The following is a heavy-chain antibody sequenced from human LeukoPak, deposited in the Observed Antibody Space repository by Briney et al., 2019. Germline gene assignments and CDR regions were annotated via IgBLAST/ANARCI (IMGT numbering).Heavy chain of an antibody. V-gene: IGHV1-18*01. CDR3: ARGRIAAAGPHYYYYYMDV. CDR1: GYTFTSYG. CDR2: ISAYNGNT. J-gene: IGHJ6*03. Sequence: ASVKVSCKASGYTFTSYGISWVRQAPGQGLEWMGWISAYNGNTNYAQKLQGRVTMTRDMSTSTVYMELSSLRSEDTAVYYCARGRIAAAGPHYYYYYMDVWGKGTTVTVSS. D-gene: IGHD6-13*01.